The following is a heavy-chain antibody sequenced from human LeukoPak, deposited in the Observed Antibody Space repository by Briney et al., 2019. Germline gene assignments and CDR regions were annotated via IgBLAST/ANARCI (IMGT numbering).Heavy chain of an antibody. V-gene: IGHV4-39*01. CDR3: ARVGFYDSSGYLHHYFDY. D-gene: IGHD3-22*01. Sequence: SETLSLTCTVSGGSISSSSYYWGWVRQPPGRGLEWIGSIYYSGSTYHNPSLKSRVTISVDTSKNQFSLKLSSVTPEDTAVYYCARVGFYDSSGYLHHYFDYWGQGTLVTVSS. CDR2: IYYSGST. J-gene: IGHJ4*02. CDR1: GGSISSSSYY.